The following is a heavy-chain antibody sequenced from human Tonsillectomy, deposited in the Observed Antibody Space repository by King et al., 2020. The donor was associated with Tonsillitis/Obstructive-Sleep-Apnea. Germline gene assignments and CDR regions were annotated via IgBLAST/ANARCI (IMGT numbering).Heavy chain of an antibody. CDR2: FNTSGDNT. V-gene: IGHV1-46*01. D-gene: IGHD4-11*01. CDR3: AREANDYSNRYFDL. CDR1: GYTFSNFY. J-gene: IGHJ2*01. Sequence: VQLVESGAEVKKPGASMKLSCKASGYTFSNFYIHWVRQAPGQGLEWMGIFNTSGDNTRYAQKFQGRVTMDSDTSTSIAYLDLSSLRSEDTAVYYCAREANDYSNRYFDLWGRGTLVTVSS.